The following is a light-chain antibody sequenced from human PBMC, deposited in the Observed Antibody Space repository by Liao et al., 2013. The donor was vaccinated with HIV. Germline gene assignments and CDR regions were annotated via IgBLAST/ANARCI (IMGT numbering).Light chain of an antibody. CDR2: YDS. J-gene: IGLJ1*01. CDR3: QVWDSSSDHYV. CDR1: NVGSKS. V-gene: IGLV3-21*04. Sequence: SYVLNQPPSVSVAPGKTARITCGGNNVGSKSLHWYQQKAGQAPVLVISYDSDRPSGIPERFSGSNSGNTATLTISRVEAGDEADYYCQVWDSSSDHYVFGTGTKVTVL.